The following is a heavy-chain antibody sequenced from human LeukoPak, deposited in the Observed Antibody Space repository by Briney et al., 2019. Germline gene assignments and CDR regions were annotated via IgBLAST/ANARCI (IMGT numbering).Heavy chain of an antibody. V-gene: IGHV3-30*04. CDR2: ISYDGSNK. Sequence: GGSLRLSCAVSGLTFNNYAMSWVRQAPGKGLEWVAVISYDGSNKYYADSVKGRFTISRDNSKNTLFLQMSSLRAEDTAVYYCARGESRRWLQYGYFDSWGQGTLVTVSS. CDR3: ARGESRRWLQYGYFDS. J-gene: IGHJ4*02. D-gene: IGHD5-24*01. CDR1: GLTFNNYA.